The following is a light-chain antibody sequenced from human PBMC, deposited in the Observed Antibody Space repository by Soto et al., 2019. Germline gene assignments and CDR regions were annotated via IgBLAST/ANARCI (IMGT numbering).Light chain of an antibody. Sequence: DIQMTQSPSSLSASVGDRVTITCRASQGISNYLAWYQQQPGKVPKLLIYVASTLQSGVPSRFSVSGSGTDSKLTITSLQPEDVATDDCETDNSAPWKFGQGTKVESK. J-gene: IGKJ1*01. CDR2: VAS. CDR3: ETDNSAPWK. V-gene: IGKV1-27*01. CDR1: QGISNY.